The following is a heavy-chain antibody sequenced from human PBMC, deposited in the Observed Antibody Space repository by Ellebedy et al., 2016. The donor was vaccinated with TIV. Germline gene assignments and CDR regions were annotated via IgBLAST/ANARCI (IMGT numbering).Heavy chain of an antibody. V-gene: IGHV4-59*02. J-gene: IGHJ5*02. CDR2: LFFNGSN. CDR3: AREVTASGWVDP. CDR1: RAFVNNYS. Sequence: SETLSLTCTVSRAFVNNYSWTWIRQPPGKGLEWIGHLFFNGSNTYNPSLKTRVTISVDTSNNKFSLKMKSVTAGDSAIYYCAREVTASGWVDPWGQGTLVIVSS. D-gene: IGHD2-21*02.